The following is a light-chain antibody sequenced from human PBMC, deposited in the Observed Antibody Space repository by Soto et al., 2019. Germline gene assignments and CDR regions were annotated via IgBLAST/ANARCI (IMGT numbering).Light chain of an antibody. CDR3: SSYAGSNNFEV. V-gene: IGLV2-8*01. CDR1: SSDVGGYNY. CDR2: EVS. J-gene: IGLJ3*02. Sequence: QSVLTQPPSASGSPGQSVTISCTGTSSDVGGYNYVSWYQQHPGKVPKLMIYEVSKRPSGVPDRFSGSKSGNTASLTVSGLHAEDEADYYCSSYAGSNNFEVFGGGTKLTVL.